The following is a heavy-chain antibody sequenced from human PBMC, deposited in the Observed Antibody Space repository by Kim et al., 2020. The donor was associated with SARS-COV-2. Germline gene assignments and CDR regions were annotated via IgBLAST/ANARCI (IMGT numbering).Heavy chain of an antibody. J-gene: IGHJ5*02. CDR1: GFTFSSSW. V-gene: IGHV3-7*04. D-gene: IGHD3-10*01. Sequence: GGSLRLSCAASGFTFSSSWMSWVRQAPGKGLEWVANIKQDGSEKHCVDSVKGRFTISRDNAKNSLYLQMNSLRAEDTAVYYCARGNSGSSWGLGTLVTVS. CDR3: ARGNSGSS. CDR2: IKQDGSEK.